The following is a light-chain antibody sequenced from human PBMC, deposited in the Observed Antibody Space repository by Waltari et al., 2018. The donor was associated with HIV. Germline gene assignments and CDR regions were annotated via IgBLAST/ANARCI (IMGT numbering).Light chain of an antibody. V-gene: IGLV2-8*01. J-gene: IGLJ2*01. CDR3: SSYAGSNDFGV. CDR1: SSDVGGYNY. Sequence: QSALTQPPSASGSPGQSVTISCTGTSSDVGGYNYVSWYQQHPGKAPKLMIYEVSKRPSGVPDRFSGSKCCNAASLTVSGRQAEDEADYYCSSYAGSNDFGVFGGGTKLTVL. CDR2: EVS.